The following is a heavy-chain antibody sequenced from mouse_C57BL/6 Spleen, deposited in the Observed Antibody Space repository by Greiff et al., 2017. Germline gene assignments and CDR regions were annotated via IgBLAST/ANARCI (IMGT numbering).Heavy chain of an antibody. CDR2: IDPSDSYT. Sequence: QVHVKQPGAELVRPGTSVKLSCKASGYTFTSYWMHWVKQRPGQGLEWIGVIDPSDSYTNYNQKFKGKATLTVDTSSSTAYMQLSSLTSEDSAVYYCARVSYGSSYRGSRDYWGQGTSVTVSS. CDR1: GYTFTSYW. V-gene: IGHV1-59*01. J-gene: IGHJ4*01. D-gene: IGHD1-1*01. CDR3: ARVSYGSSYRGSRDY.